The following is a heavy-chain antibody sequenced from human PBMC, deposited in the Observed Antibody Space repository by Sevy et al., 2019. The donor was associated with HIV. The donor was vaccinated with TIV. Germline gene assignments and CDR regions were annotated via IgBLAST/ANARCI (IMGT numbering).Heavy chain of an antibody. V-gene: IGHV1-18*01. D-gene: IGHD3-10*01. Sequence: ASVKVSCKASGYTFTSYGISWVRQAPGQGLEWMGWISAYNGNTNYAQKLQGRVTMTTDTSTSTAYMELRSLRSDDTAVYYCARDWGSGSYYIGAFDIWGQGTMVTVSS. J-gene: IGHJ3*02. CDR2: ISAYNGNT. CDR3: ARDWGSGSYYIGAFDI. CDR1: GYTFTSYG.